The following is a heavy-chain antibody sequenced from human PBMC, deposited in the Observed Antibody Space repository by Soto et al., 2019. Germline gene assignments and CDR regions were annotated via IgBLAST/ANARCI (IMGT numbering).Heavy chain of an antibody. CDR1: GFSLTSSGVG. CDR3: AQRSRNCYVPLAFFGQ. J-gene: IGHJ4*03. D-gene: IGHD2-21*01. CDR2: IYWDDDK. Sequence: QITLKESGPTLVKPTQTLTLTCTFSGFSLTSSGVGVGWIRQPPGKALEWLALIYWDDDKIYTPSLKTRLTINQGPSKNPVGLAMTNQDPVEPATYYRAQRSRNCYVPLAFFGQRGQGAL. V-gene: IGHV2-5*02.